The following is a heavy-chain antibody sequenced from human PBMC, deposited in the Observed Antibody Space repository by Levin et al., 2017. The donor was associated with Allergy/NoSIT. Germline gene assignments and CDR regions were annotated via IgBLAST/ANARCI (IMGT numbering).Heavy chain of an antibody. D-gene: IGHD2-15*01. Sequence: LGESLKISCAASGFIFSGYALHWVRQAPGKGLEWVAVISYDGRNKYYADSVKGRLTISRDNSKNTLYLQMSPLRPEDTAVYYCARVRPYCSGGRCDSGSFDNWGQGTLVTVSS. CDR1: GFIFSGYA. CDR3: ARVRPYCSGGRCDSGSFDN. V-gene: IGHV3-30*04. CDR2: ISYDGRNK. J-gene: IGHJ4*02.